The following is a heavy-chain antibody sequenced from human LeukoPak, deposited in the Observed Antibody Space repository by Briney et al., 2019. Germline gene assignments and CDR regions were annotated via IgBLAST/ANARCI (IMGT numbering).Heavy chain of an antibody. D-gene: IGHD3-10*01. CDR3: AREGSGSIYNWFDP. J-gene: IGHJ5*02. V-gene: IGHV3-48*03. Sequence: GGSLRLSCAASGFTFSSYEMNWVRQAPGKGLEWVSYISSSGSTIYYADSVKGRFTISRDNAKNSLYLQMNSLRAEDTAVYYYAREGSGSIYNWFDPWGQGTLVTVSS. CDR1: GFTFSSYE. CDR2: ISSSGSTI.